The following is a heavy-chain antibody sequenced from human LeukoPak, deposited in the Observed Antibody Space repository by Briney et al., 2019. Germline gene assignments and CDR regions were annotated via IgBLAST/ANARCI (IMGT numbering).Heavy chain of an antibody. CDR2: IYYSGST. Sequence: SETLSHICTVSGGSISSSSYYWGWIRQPPGKGLEWIGSIYYSGSTYYNPSLKSRVTISVDTSENQFSLKLSSVTAADTAVYYCARGYYYDSSGYYTDWGQGTLVTVSS. D-gene: IGHD3-22*01. CDR1: GGSISSSSYY. V-gene: IGHV4-39*01. CDR3: ARGYYYDSSGYYTD. J-gene: IGHJ4*02.